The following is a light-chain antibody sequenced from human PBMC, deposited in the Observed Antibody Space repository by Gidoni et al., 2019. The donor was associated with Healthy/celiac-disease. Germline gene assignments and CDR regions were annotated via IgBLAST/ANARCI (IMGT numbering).Light chain of an antibody. V-gene: IGKV3D-15*01. CDR1: QSVSSN. CDR3: QQYNNWPPGFT. J-gene: IGKJ3*01. CDR2: GAS. Sequence: EIVMTQSPATLSVSPGESATLSCRASQSVSSNLAWYQQKPGQDPRLLIYGASTRATGIPARFSGSGSGTEFTLTISSLQSEDFAVYYCQQYNNWPPGFTFGPGTKVDIK.